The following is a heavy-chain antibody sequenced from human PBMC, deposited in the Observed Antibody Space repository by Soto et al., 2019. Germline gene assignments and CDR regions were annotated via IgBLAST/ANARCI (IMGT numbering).Heavy chain of an antibody. V-gene: IGHV4-59*12. CDR3: ARGRGSSGYYSKQYYYYGMDV. D-gene: IGHD3-22*01. Sequence: PSETLSLTCTVPGGSISTYYWSWIRRPPETGLERIGYIYDSAPTNYIPSLKSRVDISVDTSKNQFSLQLSSVTAADTAVYYWARGRGSSGYYSKQYYYYGMDVWGQGTTVTVSS. CDR1: GGSISTYY. J-gene: IGHJ6*02. CDR2: IYDSAPT.